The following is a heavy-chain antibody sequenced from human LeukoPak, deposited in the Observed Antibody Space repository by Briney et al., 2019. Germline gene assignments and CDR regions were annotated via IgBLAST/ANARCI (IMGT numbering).Heavy chain of an antibody. Sequence: SSETLSLTRAVYGGSFSGYYWSWIRQPPGKGLEWIGEINHSGSTNYNPSLKSRVTISVDTSKNQFSLKLSSVTAADTAVYYCASSGWYLSSFNWGQGTLVTVSS. CDR3: ASSGWYLSSFN. CDR2: INHSGST. CDR1: GGSFSGYY. D-gene: IGHD6-19*01. J-gene: IGHJ4*02. V-gene: IGHV4-34*01.